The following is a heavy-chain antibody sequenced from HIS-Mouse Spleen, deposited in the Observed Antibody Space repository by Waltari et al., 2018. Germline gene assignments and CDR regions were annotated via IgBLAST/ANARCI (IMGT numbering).Heavy chain of an antibody. V-gene: IGHV4-39*07. J-gene: IGHJ4*02. D-gene: IGHD1-1*01. CDR3: ARDPRWNDGIDY. Sequence: QLQLQESGPGLVKPSETLSLTCTVSGGSISSSSYYWGWIRQPPGKGLEGIGSIYYSGITYYNPSLQSRVTISVDTSQNQFSLKLSSVTAADTAVYDCARDPRWNDGIDYWGQGTLVTVSS. CDR1: GGSISSSSYY. CDR2: IYYSGIT.